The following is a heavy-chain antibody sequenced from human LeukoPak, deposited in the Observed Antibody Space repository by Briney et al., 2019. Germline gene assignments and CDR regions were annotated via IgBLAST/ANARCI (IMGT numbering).Heavy chain of an antibody. Sequence: GESLKISCKGSGYSFTSYWIGWVRQMPGKGLEWMGIIYPGDSDTRYSPSFQGQVTIPADKSISTACLQWSSLKASDTAMYYCARHGDIVVVPAAPFDYWGQGTLVTVSS. V-gene: IGHV5-51*01. CDR3: ARHGDIVVVPAAPFDY. CDR2: IYPGDSDT. D-gene: IGHD2-2*01. J-gene: IGHJ4*02. CDR1: GYSFTSYW.